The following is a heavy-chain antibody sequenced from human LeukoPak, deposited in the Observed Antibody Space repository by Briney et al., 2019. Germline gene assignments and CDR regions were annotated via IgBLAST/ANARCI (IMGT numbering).Heavy chain of an antibody. Sequence: PGRSLRLSCAASGFTFSSYAMHWVRQAPGKGLEWVAVISYDGSNKYYADSVKGRFTISRDNSKNTLYLQMNSLRAEDTAVYYCARGRYDILTGYPAHFDYWGQGTLVTVSS. D-gene: IGHD3-9*01. V-gene: IGHV3-30-3*01. J-gene: IGHJ4*02. CDR3: ARGRYDILTGYPAHFDY. CDR1: GFTFSSYA. CDR2: ISYDGSNK.